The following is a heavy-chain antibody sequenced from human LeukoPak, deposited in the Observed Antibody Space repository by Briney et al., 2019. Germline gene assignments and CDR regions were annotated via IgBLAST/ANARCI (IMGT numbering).Heavy chain of an antibody. V-gene: IGHV4-4*09. CDR2: IYTSGST. J-gene: IGHJ3*02. Sequence: SETLSLTCTVSGGSISSYYWSWIRQPPGKGLEWIGYIYTSGSTNHNPSLKSRVTISLDTSKNQFSLKLSSVTAADTAVYYCARHYYDSSGYWGGPNFGDAFDIWSQGTMVTVST. D-gene: IGHD3-22*01. CDR1: GGSISSYY. CDR3: ARHYYDSSGYWGGPNFGDAFDI.